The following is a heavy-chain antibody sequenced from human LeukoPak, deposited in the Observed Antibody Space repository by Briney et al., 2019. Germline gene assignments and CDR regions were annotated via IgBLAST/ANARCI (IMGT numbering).Heavy chain of an antibody. Sequence: PGGSLRLSCAAAGFTFSRYAMSWVRPAPGKGLELVSGLSGSGVDTYYADSVKGRLTISRDNFKNTMYLQMHSLRAEDTAVYYCAKKSGWASGTYCVYWGQGTLVTVSS. CDR1: GFTFSRYA. CDR2: LSGSGVDT. D-gene: IGHD3-10*01. CDR3: AKKSGWASGTYCVY. J-gene: IGHJ4*02. V-gene: IGHV3-23*01.